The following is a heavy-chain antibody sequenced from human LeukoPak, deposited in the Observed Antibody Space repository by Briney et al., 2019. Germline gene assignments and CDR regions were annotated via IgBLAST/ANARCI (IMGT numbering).Heavy chain of an antibody. CDR2: IYYSGST. J-gene: IGHJ3*02. CDR1: GGSISSYY. Sequence: PSETLSLTCTVSGGSISSYYWSWIRQPPGKGLEWIGYIYYSGSTNYNPSLKSRVTISVDTSKNQFSLKLSSVTAADTAVYYCAREAPGDVFDIWAQGTMVTVSS. D-gene: IGHD1-1*01. V-gene: IGHV4-59*01. CDR3: AREAPGDVFDI.